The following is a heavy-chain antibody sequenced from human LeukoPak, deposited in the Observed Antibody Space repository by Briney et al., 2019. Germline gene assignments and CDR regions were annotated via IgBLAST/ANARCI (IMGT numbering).Heavy chain of an antibody. J-gene: IGHJ4*02. CDR3: ARPSYSGYLDY. D-gene: IGHD2-15*01. V-gene: IGHV3-30-3*01. Sequence: GGSLRLSCAASGFTFSSYAMHWVRQAPGKGLKWVAVISYDGSNKYYADSVKGRFTISRDNSKNTLYLQMNSLRAEDTAVYYCARPSYSGYLDYWGQGTLVTVSS. CDR1: GFTFSSYA. CDR2: ISYDGSNK.